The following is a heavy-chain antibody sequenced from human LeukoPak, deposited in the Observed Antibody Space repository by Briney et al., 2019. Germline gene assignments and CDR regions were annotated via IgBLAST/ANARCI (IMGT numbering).Heavy chain of an antibody. CDR1: GGSISSYY. D-gene: IGHD5-12*01. CDR3: ARHLYDPSFDP. V-gene: IGHV4-59*08. J-gene: IGHJ5*02. Sequence: SETLSLTCTVSGGSISSYYWSRIRQPPGKGLEWIGYIYYSGSTNYNPSLKSRVTISVDTSKNQFSLKLSSVTAADTAVYYCARHLYDPSFDPWGQGTLVTVSS. CDR2: IYYSGST.